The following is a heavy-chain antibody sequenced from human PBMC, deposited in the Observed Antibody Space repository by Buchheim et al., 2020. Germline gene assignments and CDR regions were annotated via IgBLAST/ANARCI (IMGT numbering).Heavy chain of an antibody. D-gene: IGHD3-3*01. CDR2: IYHSGST. J-gene: IGHJ5*02. CDR3: ARSYYDFWSGYYYNWFDP. CDR1: GGSISSSNW. Sequence: QVQLQESGPGLVKPSGTLSLTCAVSGGSISSSNWWSWVRQPPGKGLEWIGEIYHSGSTNYNPSLKSRVTISVEKPKNQFSLKLSSVTAADTAVYYCARSYYDFWSGYYYNWFDPWGQGTL. V-gene: IGHV4-4*02.